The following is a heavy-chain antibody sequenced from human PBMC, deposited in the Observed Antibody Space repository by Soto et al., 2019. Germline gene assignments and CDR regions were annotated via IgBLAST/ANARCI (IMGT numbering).Heavy chain of an antibody. CDR3: ARDTRGYSYGYSFDY. CDR1: GFTFTSSA. D-gene: IGHD5-18*01. V-gene: IGHV1-58*01. CDR2: IVVGSGNT. J-gene: IGHJ4*02. Sequence: SVKVSCKASGFTFTSSAVQWVRQARGQRLEWIGWIVVGSGNTNYAQKFQERVTITRDMSTSTAYMELSSLRSEDTAVYYCARDTRGYSYGYSFDYWGQGTLVTVSS.